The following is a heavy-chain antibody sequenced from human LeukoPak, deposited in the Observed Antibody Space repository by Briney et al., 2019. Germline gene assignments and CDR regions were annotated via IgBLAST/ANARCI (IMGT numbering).Heavy chain of an antibody. D-gene: IGHD6-6*01. CDR2: TYYRSKWYN. V-gene: IGHV6-1*01. CDR1: GDSVSSNSAA. CDR3: ARAIIAARHYYYYYMDV. Sequence: SQTLSLTCAISGDSVSSNSAAWHWIRQSPSRGLEWLGRTYYRSKWYNDYAVSVKSRITINPDTSKNQFSLQLNSVTPEDTAVYYCARAIIAARHYYYYYMDVWGKGTTVTVSS. J-gene: IGHJ6*03.